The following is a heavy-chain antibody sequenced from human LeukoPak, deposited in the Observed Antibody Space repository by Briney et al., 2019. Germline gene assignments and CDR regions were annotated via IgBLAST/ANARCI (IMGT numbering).Heavy chain of an antibody. CDR1: GFTFSSYS. V-gene: IGHV3-21*01. CDR2: ISSSSSYI. J-gene: IGHJ4*02. CDR3: ARDPYYYDSSGYYYVNEGFDY. D-gene: IGHD3-22*01. Sequence: GGSLRLSCAASGFTFSSYSMNWVRQAPGKGLEWVSSISSSSSYIYYADSVKGRFTISRDNAKNSLYLQMNSLRAEDTAVYYCARDPYYYDSSGYYYVNEGFDYWGQGTLVTVSS.